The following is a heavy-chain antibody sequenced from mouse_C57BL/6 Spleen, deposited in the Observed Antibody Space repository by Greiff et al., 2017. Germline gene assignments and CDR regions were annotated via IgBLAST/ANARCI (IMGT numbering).Heavy chain of an antibody. D-gene: IGHD3-2*01. Sequence: EVMLVESGGGLVQPGGSLSLSCAASGFTFTDYYMSWVRQPPGTALEWLGFIRNKANGYTTEYSASVKGRFTISRDNSQSILYLQMNALRAEDSATYYCARYRQPYAMDYWGQGTSVTVSS. J-gene: IGHJ4*01. CDR1: GFTFTDYY. V-gene: IGHV7-3*01. CDR3: ARYRQPYAMDY. CDR2: IRNKANGYTT.